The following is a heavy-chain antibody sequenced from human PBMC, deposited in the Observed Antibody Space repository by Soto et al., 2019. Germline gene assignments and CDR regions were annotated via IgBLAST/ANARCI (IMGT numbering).Heavy chain of an antibody. CDR3: ARQAGAFGYYMDV. J-gene: IGHJ6*03. CDR2: IYYTGTT. V-gene: IGHV4-39*01. Sequence: SETLXLTCTVSGGSISTGYYYWGWIRQSPGKGLEWIGAIYYTGTTYYNPPLQSRATISVDTSKNQLSLKMSSVTAADTAVYFCARQAGAFGYYMDVWGKGPTVTVSS. D-gene: IGHD3-16*01. CDR1: GGSISTGYYY.